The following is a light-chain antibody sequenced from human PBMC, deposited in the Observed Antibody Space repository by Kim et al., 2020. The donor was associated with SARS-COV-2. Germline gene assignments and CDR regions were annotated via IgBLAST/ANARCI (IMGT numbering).Light chain of an antibody. CDR3: QQYNNWPPIT. CDR1: QSVSNN. J-gene: IGKJ5*01. V-gene: IGKV3-15*01. CDR2: GRS. Sequence: SPGERATLSCRASQSVSNNLAWYQQKPGQAPRLLIYGRSTRATAVPARFSGSGSGTEFTLTISSLQSEDFALYYCQQYNNWPPITFGQGTRLEIK.